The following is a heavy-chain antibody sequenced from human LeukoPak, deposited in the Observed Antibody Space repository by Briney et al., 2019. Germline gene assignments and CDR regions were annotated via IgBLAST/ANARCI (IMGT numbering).Heavy chain of an antibody. V-gene: IGHV3-74*01. CDR3: VRLNVVAAGTNY. CDR1: GFTFSGFW. D-gene: IGHD6-13*01. J-gene: IGHJ4*02. Sequence: PGGSLRLSCAASGFTFSGFWMHWVRQAPGKGLVWVSRINSDGRSTTYADSVKGRFTISRDNAKNTLYLQMNSLRAEDTAVYYCVRLNVVAAGTNYWGQGTLVTVSS. CDR2: INSDGRST.